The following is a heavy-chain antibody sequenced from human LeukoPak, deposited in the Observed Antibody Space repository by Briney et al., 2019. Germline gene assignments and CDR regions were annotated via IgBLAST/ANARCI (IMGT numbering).Heavy chain of an antibody. CDR2: IIDSGNSI. Sequence: GGSLRLSCAASGFTFSSCAMSWVRQAPGKGLEWVSTIIDSGNSIYYADSAEGRFTISRDNSKNTLFLQMNSLTTEDTAVYYCASTRYSSSSPLSDFEYWGQGTLVTVSS. CDR1: GFTFSSCA. CDR3: ASTRYSSSSPLSDFEY. D-gene: IGHD6-6*01. V-gene: IGHV3-23*01. J-gene: IGHJ4*02.